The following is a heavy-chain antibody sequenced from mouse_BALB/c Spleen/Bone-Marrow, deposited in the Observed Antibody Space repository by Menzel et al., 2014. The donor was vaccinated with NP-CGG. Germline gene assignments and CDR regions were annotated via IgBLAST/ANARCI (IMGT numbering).Heavy chain of an antibody. CDR2: ISSGGSYT. J-gene: IGHJ3*01. CDR1: GFTFSSYA. D-gene: IGHD2-4*01. Sequence: EVQGVESGGGLVKPGGSLKLSCAASGFTFSSYAMSWVRQTPEERLEWVATISSGGSYTYYPDSVKGRFTISRDNAKNTLYLQMSSLRSEDTAMYYCARHDYAYWGQGTLVTVSA. CDR3: ARHDYAY. V-gene: IGHV5-9-3*01.